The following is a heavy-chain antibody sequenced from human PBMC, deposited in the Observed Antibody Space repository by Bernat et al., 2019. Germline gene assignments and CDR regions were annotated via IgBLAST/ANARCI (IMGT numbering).Heavy chain of an antibody. CDR3: ARVVSVRSSWDGIDF. Sequence: VYLVESGGGVVQPGRSLRLSCAASGFTFSTYAVHWVRQAPGKGLECVALISYDGSNKYYAASVKGRFTISRDNSKNTLYLQMNSLRAEDTAVYYCARVVSVRSSWDGIDFWGQGTMVTVSS. V-gene: IGHV3-30*01. CDR2: ISYDGSNK. CDR1: GFTFSTYA. J-gene: IGHJ3*01. D-gene: IGHD6-13*01.